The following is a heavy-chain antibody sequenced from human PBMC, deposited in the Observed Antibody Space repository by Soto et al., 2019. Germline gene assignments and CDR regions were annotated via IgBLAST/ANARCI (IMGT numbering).Heavy chain of an antibody. J-gene: IGHJ6*02. CDR1: GFTFSNAW. D-gene: IGHD3-10*01. Sequence: GGSLRLSCAASGFTFSNAWMSWVRQAPGKGLEWVGRIKSKTDGGTTDYAAPVKGRFTISRDDSKNTLYLQMNSLKTEDTAVYYCTTDTYGSAVHYYGMDVWGQGTTVTVSS. CDR3: TTDTYGSAVHYYGMDV. CDR2: IKSKTDGGTT. V-gene: IGHV3-15*01.